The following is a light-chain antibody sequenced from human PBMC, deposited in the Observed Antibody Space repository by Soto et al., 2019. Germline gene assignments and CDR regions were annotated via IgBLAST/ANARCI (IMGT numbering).Light chain of an antibody. J-gene: IGLJ2*01. Sequence: QSVLTQPPSVSGAPGQRVTISRTGSSSNIGAGYDVHWYQQLPGTAPKLLMYGNNNRPSGVPDRFSGSKSGTSASLAITGLQAEDEADYYCQSYDSSLSGSVFGGGTKLTVL. CDR1: SSNIGAGYD. CDR2: GNN. CDR3: QSYDSSLSGSV. V-gene: IGLV1-40*01.